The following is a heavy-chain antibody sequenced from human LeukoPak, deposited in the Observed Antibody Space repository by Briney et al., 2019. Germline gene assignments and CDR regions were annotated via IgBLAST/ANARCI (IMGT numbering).Heavy chain of an antibody. V-gene: IGHV3-23*01. J-gene: IGHJ4*02. Sequence: GGSLRLSCAASGFTYSSYAMSWVRQAPGKGLEWVSGISGSGGSTYYADSVKGRFTISRDNSKNTLYLQINSLRAGDTAVYYCAKDSSGWYEWEYWGQGTLVTVSS. CDR3: AKDSSGWYEWEY. CDR2: ISGSGGST. CDR1: GFTYSSYA. D-gene: IGHD6-19*01.